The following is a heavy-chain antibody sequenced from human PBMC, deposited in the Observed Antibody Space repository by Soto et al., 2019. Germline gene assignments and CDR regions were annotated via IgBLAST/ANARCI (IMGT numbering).Heavy chain of an antibody. D-gene: IGHD1-26*01. Sequence: PSETLSLTCTVSGGSINSGGYYWNWIRQHPGKGLEWLGYLYYRGNTYYNPSLKSRITISGDTSKNQFSLKLSSVTAADTAVYYCARDATTRTSTYYYAMDVWGQGTTVTVYS. CDR3: ARDATTRTSTYYYAMDV. J-gene: IGHJ6*02. CDR1: GGSINSGGYY. V-gene: IGHV4-31*03. CDR2: LYYRGNT.